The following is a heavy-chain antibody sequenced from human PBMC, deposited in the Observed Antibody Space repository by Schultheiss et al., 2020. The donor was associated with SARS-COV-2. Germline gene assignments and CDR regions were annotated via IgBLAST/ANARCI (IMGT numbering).Heavy chain of an antibody. CDR1: GFTFSSYA. D-gene: IGHD3-22*01. J-gene: IGHJ3*01. Sequence: GGSLRLSCAASGFTFSSYAMSWVRQAPGKGLEWVSAISGSGGSTYYADSVKGRFTISRDNSKNTLYLQMNSLRAEDTAVYYCARNRGYYDTSGYPDVFDFWGQGTTVTVSS. CDR3: ARNRGYYDTSGYPDVFDF. CDR2: ISGSGGST. V-gene: IGHV3-23*01.